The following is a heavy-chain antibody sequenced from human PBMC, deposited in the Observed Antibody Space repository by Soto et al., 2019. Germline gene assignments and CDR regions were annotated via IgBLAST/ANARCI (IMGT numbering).Heavy chain of an antibody. CDR3: AKDRSLYSSSWTFDY. J-gene: IGHJ4*02. CDR1: GLTFSSYA. D-gene: IGHD6-13*01. Sequence: PGGSLRLSCAASGLTFSSYAMSWVRQAPGKGLEWVSAISGSGGSTYYADSVKGRFTISRDNSKNTLYLQMNSLRAEDTAVYYCAKDRSLYSSSWTFDYWGQGTLVTVSS. V-gene: IGHV3-23*01. CDR2: ISGSGGST.